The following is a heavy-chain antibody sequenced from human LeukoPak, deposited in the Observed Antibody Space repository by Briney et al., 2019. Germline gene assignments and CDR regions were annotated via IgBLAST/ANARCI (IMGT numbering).Heavy chain of an antibody. Sequence: ASVKVSCKASGGTFSSYAISWVRQAPGQGLEWMGGISAYNGNTNYAQKLQGRVTMTTDTSTSTAYMELRSLRSDDTAVYYCERGPLWFGEFPDNWFDPWGQGTLVTVSS. D-gene: IGHD3-10*01. V-gene: IGHV1-18*01. CDR3: ERGPLWFGEFPDNWFDP. CDR1: GGTFSSYA. J-gene: IGHJ5*02. CDR2: ISAYNGNT.